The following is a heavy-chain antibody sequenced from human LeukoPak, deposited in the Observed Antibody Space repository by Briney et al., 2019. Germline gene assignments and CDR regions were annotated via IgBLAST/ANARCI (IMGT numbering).Heavy chain of an antibody. CDR2: IYYSGST. D-gene: IGHD3-3*01. CDR3: ARDQRSHDFWSGYYTGYGMDV. J-gene: IGHJ6*02. V-gene: IGHV4-31*03. Sequence: SETLSLTCTVSGGSISSGGYYWSWIRQHPGKGLEWIGYIYYSGSTYYNPSLMSRVTISVDTSKNQFSLKLSSVTAADTAVYYCARDQRSHDFWSGYYTGYGMDVWGQGTTVTVSS. CDR1: GGSISSGGYY.